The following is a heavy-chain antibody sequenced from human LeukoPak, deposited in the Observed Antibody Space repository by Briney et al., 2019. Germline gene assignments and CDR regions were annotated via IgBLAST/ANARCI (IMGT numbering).Heavy chain of an antibody. CDR2: IYYSGST. Sequence: SETLSLTCTVSGGSISSYYWSWIRQPPGKGLERIGYIYYSGSTNYNPSLKSRVTISVDTSKNQFSLKLSSVTAAGTAVYYCARDGEFGELPDYWGQGTLVTVSS. D-gene: IGHD3-10*01. V-gene: IGHV4-59*01. J-gene: IGHJ4*02. CDR1: GGSISSYY. CDR3: ARDGEFGELPDY.